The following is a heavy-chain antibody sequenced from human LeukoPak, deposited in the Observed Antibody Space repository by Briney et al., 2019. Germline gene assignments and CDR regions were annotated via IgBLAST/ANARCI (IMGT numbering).Heavy chain of an antibody. Sequence: ASVKVSCKASGYTFTSYGISWVRQAPGQGLEWMGWISAYNGNTNYAQKLQGRVTMTTDTSTSTAYMELRSLISDDTAVYYCARGHYYDSSGYPNFDYWGQGTLVTVSS. J-gene: IGHJ4*02. CDR2: ISAYNGNT. V-gene: IGHV1-18*01. D-gene: IGHD3-22*01. CDR1: GYTFTSYG. CDR3: ARGHYYDSSGYPNFDY.